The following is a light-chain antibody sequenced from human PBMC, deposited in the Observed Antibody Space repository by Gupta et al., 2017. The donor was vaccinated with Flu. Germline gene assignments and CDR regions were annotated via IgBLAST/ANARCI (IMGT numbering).Light chain of an antibody. Sequence: DIHMTQSPSSLSASVGDRVTITFRASQSISSYLHWYQQKPVKAPKLMIYAASRGKRGGRSRFRGSGAGKDFTLTSSRRQYEDCANYYLQQSYSTITFGRGTKVEIK. V-gene: IGKV1-39*01. CDR1: QSISSY. J-gene: IGKJ4*01. CDR2: AAS. CDR3: QQSYSTIT.